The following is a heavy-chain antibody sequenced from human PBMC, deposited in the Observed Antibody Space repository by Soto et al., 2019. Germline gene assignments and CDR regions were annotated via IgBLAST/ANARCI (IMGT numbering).Heavy chain of an antibody. Sequence: QVQLQESGPGLVKPSETLSLTCTVSGGSISSYYWSWIRQPPGKGLEWIGYIYYSGSTNYNPSLKSRVPISVDPSKNQFSLKLSSVTAADTAVYYCARSRGVIRYYYFDYWGQGTLVTVSS. J-gene: IGHJ4*02. V-gene: IGHV4-59*08. CDR1: GGSISSYY. D-gene: IGHD3-10*01. CDR3: ARSRGVIRYYYFDY. CDR2: IYYSGST.